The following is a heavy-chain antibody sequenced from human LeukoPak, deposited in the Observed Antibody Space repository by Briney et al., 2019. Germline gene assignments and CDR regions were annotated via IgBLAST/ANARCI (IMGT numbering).Heavy chain of an antibody. CDR3: AKAPRYYYDSSGFVDY. CDR1: GFSFSKVW. J-gene: IGHJ4*02. CDR2: ISGSGGST. V-gene: IGHV3-23*01. Sequence: GGSLRLSCAASGFSFSKVWMSWVRQAPGKGLEWVSAISGSGGSTYYADSVKGRFTISRDNSKNTLYLQMNSLRAEDTAVYYCAKAPRYYYDSSGFVDYWGQGTLVTVSS. D-gene: IGHD3-22*01.